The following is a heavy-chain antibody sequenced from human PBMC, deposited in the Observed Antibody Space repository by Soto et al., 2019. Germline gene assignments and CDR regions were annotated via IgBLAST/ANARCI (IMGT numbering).Heavy chain of an antibody. CDR1: GGFFIGYY. Sequence: SETLFLTCAFYGGFFIGYYRVWIRQLPGKGREWIGEINHSGSTNYNPSLNSRVTISVDTSKNQFSLKLSSVTAADTAVYYCARGRKTSSGSYYLGYYYYGMDVWGQGTTVT. CDR2: INHSGST. V-gene: IGHV4-34*01. D-gene: IGHD3-10*01. CDR3: ARGRKTSSGSYYLGYYYYGMDV. J-gene: IGHJ6*02.